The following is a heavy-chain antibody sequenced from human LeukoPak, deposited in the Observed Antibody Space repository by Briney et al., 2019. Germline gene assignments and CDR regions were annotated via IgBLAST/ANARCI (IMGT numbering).Heavy chain of an antibody. Sequence: GRSLRLSCAASGFTFSSHAMHWVRQAPGKGLEWVATIWYDGSYKYYADSVKGRFTISRDSSKNTLYLQMNSLRAEDTAVYYCARDFNNGMVAYYYFDYWGQGTLVTVSS. J-gene: IGHJ4*02. CDR1: GFTFSSHA. CDR3: ARDFNNGMVAYYYFDY. D-gene: IGHD1-14*01. V-gene: IGHV3-33*01. CDR2: IWYDGSYK.